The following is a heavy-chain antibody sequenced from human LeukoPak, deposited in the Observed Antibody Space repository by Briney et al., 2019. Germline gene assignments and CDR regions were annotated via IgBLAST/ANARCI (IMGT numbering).Heavy chain of an antibody. CDR3: ARLSAAGLEGFDY. Sequence: GGSLRLSCAASGFTVSSNYMGWVRQAPGKGLEWVSVIYSGGSTYYADSVKGRFTISRDNSKNTLYLQMNSLRAEDTAVYYCARLSAAGLEGFDYWGQGTLVTVSS. J-gene: IGHJ4*02. D-gene: IGHD3-16*02. CDR2: IYSGGST. V-gene: IGHV3-53*01. CDR1: GFTVSSNY.